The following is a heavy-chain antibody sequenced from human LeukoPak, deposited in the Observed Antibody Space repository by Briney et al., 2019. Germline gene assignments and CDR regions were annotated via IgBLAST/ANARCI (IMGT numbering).Heavy chain of an antibody. CDR3: ARGLRIAVAGNIDY. D-gene: IGHD6-19*01. CDR1: GFTFSSYW. CDR2: ISPDGSIT. Sequence: GGSLRLSCAASGFTFSSYWIHWVRQAPGKGLVWVSRISPDGSITNYADSVQGRFTISRDNSKNTLFLQMNSLRAEDTAVYYCARGLRIAVAGNIDYWGQGTLVTVSS. V-gene: IGHV3-74*01. J-gene: IGHJ4*02.